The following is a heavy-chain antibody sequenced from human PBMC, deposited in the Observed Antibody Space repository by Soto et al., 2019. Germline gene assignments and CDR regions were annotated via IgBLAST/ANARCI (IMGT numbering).Heavy chain of an antibody. CDR2: IYYSGST. D-gene: IGHD6-6*01. CDR1: GDSISSGDYY. J-gene: IGHJ5*02. V-gene: IGHV4-61*08. Sequence: SETLSLTCTVSGDSISSGDYYWSWIRQPPGKGLEWIGCIYYSGSTNYNPSLKSRVTISVDTSKNQFSLKLSSVTAADTAVYYCARDLKQLGTNWFDPWGQGTLVTAPQ. CDR3: ARDLKQLGTNWFDP.